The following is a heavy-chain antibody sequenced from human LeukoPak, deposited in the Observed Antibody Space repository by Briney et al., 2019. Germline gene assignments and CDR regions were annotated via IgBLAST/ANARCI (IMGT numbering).Heavy chain of an antibody. D-gene: IGHD3-3*01. V-gene: IGHV3-30*18. CDR2: ISHDGNNR. CDR3: AKVWIFVDLDV. CDR1: GFTFSDFG. Sequence: HPGGSLRLSCAASGFTFSDFGMNWVRQAPGKGLEWVAVISHDGNNRYYADSVKGRFTIPRDNSKNTLYLQMNSLRAEDTAVYYCAKVWIFVDLDVWGKGTTVTVSS. J-gene: IGHJ6*04.